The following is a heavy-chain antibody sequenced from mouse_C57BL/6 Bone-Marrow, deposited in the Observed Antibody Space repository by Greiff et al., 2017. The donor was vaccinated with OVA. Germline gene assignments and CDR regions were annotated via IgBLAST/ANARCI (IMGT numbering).Heavy chain of an antibody. J-gene: IGHJ4*01. D-gene: IGHD3-3*01. CDR1: GFTFSSYG. V-gene: IGHV5-6*02. CDR3: ARHRAFTTAY. Sequence: DVMLVESGGDLVKPGGSLKLSCAASGFTFSSYGMSWVRQTPDKRLEWVATISSGGSYTYYPDSVKGRFTISRDNAKNTLYLQMSSLKSEDTAMYYCARHRAFTTAYWGQGTSVTVSS. CDR2: ISSGGSYT.